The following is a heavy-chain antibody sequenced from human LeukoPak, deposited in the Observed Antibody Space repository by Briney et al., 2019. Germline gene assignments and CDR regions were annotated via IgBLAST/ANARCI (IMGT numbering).Heavy chain of an antibody. J-gene: IGHJ4*02. V-gene: IGHV4-39*01. CDR1: GGSISSSSYY. CDR3: ARQGVGTGFDY. Sequence: SETLSLTCTDSGGSISSSSYYWGWIRQPPGKGLEWIGSIYYSGSTYYSPSLKSRVTISVDTSKNQFSLKLSSVTAADTAVYYCARQGVGTGFDYWGQGTLVTVSS. D-gene: IGHD3-10*01. CDR2: IYYSGST.